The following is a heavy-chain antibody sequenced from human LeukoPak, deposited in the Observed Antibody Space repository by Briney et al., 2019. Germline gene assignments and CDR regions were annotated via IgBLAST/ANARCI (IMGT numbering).Heavy chain of an antibody. V-gene: IGHV4-34*01. CDR3: ARDRIMITFGGVSDY. D-gene: IGHD3-16*01. CDR2: INYSGST. Sequence: TSETLSLTCAVYGGSFSGYYWSWIRQPPXXXXXWIGEINYSGSTNYNPSLKSRVTISVDTSKNQFSLKLSSVTAADTAVYYCARDRIMITFGGVSDYWGQGTLVTVSS. J-gene: IGHJ4*02. CDR1: GGSFSGYY.